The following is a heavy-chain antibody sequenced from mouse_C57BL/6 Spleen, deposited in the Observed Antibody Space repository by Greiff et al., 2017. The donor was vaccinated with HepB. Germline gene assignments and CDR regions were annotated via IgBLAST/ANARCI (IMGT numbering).Heavy chain of an antibody. Sequence: QVQLQQSGAELVKPGASVKLSCKASGYTFTSYWMHWVKQRPGRGLEWIGRIDPNSGGTKYNEKFKSKATLTVDKPSSTAYMQLSSLTSEDSAVYYCAGDYYGSSPNWYFDVWGTGTTVTVSS. CDR2: IDPNSGGT. CDR3: AGDYYGSSPNWYFDV. CDR1: GYTFTSYW. D-gene: IGHD1-1*01. J-gene: IGHJ1*03. V-gene: IGHV1-72*01.